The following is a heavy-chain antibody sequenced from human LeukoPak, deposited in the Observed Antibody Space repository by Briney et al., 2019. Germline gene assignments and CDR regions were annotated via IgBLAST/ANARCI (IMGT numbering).Heavy chain of an antibody. J-gene: IGHJ6*03. Sequence: GESLKISCKGSGYSFTSYWIGWVRQMPGKGLEWMGIIYPGDSDTRYSPSFQGQVTISADKSISTAYLQWSSLKASDTAMYYCARVIPYTLQHYYYYMDVWGKGTTVTVSS. CDR2: IYPGDSDT. CDR3: ARVIPYTLQHYYYYMDV. D-gene: IGHD3-16*02. V-gene: IGHV5-51*01. CDR1: GYSFTSYW.